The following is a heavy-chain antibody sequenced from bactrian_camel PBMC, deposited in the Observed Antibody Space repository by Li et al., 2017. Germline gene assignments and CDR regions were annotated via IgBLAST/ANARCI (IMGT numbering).Heavy chain of an antibody. J-gene: IGHJ4*01. CDR1: GVTGDRYC. D-gene: IGHD3*01. CDR3: AARRYCLGWAGYGDDWPD. Sequence: HVQLVESGGGSVQAGGSLSLSCASSGVTGDRYCGGWFRQAPGKEREWVVTIDRDDWPSYLDDVKGRFTISKDNAKNTVTVYLQMSGLKPEDTAMYFCAARRYCLGWAGYGDDWPDWGQGTQVTVS. CDR2: IDRDDWP. V-gene: IGHV3S55*01.